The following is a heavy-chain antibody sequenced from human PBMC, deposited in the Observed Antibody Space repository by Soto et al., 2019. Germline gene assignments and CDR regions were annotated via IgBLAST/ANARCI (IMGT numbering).Heavy chain of an antibody. J-gene: IGHJ5*02. CDR1: GFTFSYYE. D-gene: IGHD6-13*01. CDR2: ISHTDRLT. Sequence: EVQLAESGGDLVQPGGSLRLSCIGSGFTFSYYEMNWVRQAPGKGLERVAFISHTDRLTHYPDSVRGRFTISRDNAKNPPVPHNARPRGEDTAVYYCARDTGRASADLWGQGTLVTVSS. V-gene: IGHV3-48*03. CDR3: ARDTGRASADL.